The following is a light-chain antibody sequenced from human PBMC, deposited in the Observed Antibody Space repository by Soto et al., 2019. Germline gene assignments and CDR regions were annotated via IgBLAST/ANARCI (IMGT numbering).Light chain of an antibody. CDR3: QHSYNTPRT. CDR2: TAS. V-gene: IGKV1-39*01. J-gene: IGKJ1*01. Sequence: DIQMTQSPSSLSASVGDRVTITCRTSQPISDYLNWYQQKPGKAPSLLIYTASNLQTGVPSRFSGSGSGTHFTLTISSLQPEDFATYYCQHSYNTPRTFGQGTKVEIK. CDR1: QPISDY.